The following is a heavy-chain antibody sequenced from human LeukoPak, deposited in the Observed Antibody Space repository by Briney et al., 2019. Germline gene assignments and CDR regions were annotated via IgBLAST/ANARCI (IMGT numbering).Heavy chain of an antibody. CDR2: ISGSGGGT. Sequence: PGGSLRLSCAASGFTFSTYAMSWVRQAPGKGLEWVSAISGSGGGTYDADSVKGRFTISRDNSKNTLYLQLNSLRAEDTAVYYCARGCGTASCYYWYFDLWGRGTLVTVSS. CDR3: ARGCGTASCYYWYFDL. V-gene: IGHV3-23*01. CDR1: GFTFSTYA. D-gene: IGHD2-2*01. J-gene: IGHJ2*01.